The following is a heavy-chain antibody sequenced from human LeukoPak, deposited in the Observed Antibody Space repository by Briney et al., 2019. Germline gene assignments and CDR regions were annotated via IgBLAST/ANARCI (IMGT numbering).Heavy chain of an antibody. D-gene: IGHD6-19*01. Sequence: GGSLRLSCAASGFTFSSYSMNWVRQAPGKGLEWVSSISSSSSYIYYADSVKGRFTISRDNAKNSLYLQMNSLRAEDTAVYYCARGADTGYSSDSWGQGTLVTVSS. CDR3: ARGADTGYSSDS. J-gene: IGHJ5*02. CDR2: ISSSSSYI. CDR1: GFTFSSYS. V-gene: IGHV3-21*01.